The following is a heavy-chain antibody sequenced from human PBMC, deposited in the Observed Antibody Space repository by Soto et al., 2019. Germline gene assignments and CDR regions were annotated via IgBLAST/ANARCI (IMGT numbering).Heavy chain of an antibody. CDR3: ARARIVVVPAANYYYYYMDV. Sequence: PSETLSLTCTVSGGSISSYYWSWIRQPPGKGLEWIGYIYYSGSTNYNPSLKSRVTISVDTSKNQSSLELSSVTAADTAVYYCARARIVVVPAANYYYYYMDVWGKGTTVTVSS. D-gene: IGHD2-2*01. J-gene: IGHJ6*03. V-gene: IGHV4-59*01. CDR2: IYYSGST. CDR1: GGSISSYY.